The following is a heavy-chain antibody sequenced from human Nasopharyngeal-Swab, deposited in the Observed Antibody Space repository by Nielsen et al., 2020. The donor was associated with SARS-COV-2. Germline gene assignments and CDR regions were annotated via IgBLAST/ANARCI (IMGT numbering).Heavy chain of an antibody. CDR2: ISSSSSTI. J-gene: IGHJ4*02. Sequence: GESLKISCAASGFTFSSYSMNRVRQAPGKGLEWVSYISSSSSTIYYADSVKGRFTISRDNSKNTLYLQMNSLRAEDTAVYYCAKDIHGSGSSFDYWGQGTLVTVSS. CDR1: GFTFSSYS. CDR3: AKDIHGSGSSFDY. D-gene: IGHD3-10*01. V-gene: IGHV3-48*01.